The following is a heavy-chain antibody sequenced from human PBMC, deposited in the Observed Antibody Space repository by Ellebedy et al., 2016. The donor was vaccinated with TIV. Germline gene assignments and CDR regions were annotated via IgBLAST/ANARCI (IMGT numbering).Heavy chain of an antibody. CDR3: ARGTKSSSSS. CDR2: ITAYNGNT. Sequence: ASVKVSXXASGYTFTSYSISWVRQAPGQGLEWMGWITAYNGNTNYAQKFQGRVTMTTDTSTRTAYMELRSLTSDDTAVYFCARGTKSSSSSWGQGTLVTVSS. J-gene: IGHJ1*01. CDR1: GYTFTSYS. V-gene: IGHV1-18*01. D-gene: IGHD2-2*01.